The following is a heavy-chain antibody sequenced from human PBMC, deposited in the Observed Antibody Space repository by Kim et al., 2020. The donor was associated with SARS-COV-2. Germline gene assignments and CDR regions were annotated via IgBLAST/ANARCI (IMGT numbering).Heavy chain of an antibody. D-gene: IGHD3-9*01. V-gene: IGHV7-4-1*02. Sequence: ASVKVSCKASGYTFTSYAMNWVRQAPGQGLEWMGWINTNTGNPTYAQGFTGRFVFSLDTSVSTAYLQISSLKAEDTAVYYCARGWLDYDILTGYYNGFGMDVWGQGTTVTVSS. CDR2: INTNTGNP. CDR3: ARGWLDYDILTGYYNGFGMDV. J-gene: IGHJ6*02. CDR1: GYTFTSYA.